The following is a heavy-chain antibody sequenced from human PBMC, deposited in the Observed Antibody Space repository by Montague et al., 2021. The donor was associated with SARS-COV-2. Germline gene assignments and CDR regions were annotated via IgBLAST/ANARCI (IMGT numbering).Heavy chain of an antibody. Sequence: SLRLSCAASGFTISSYWMSWVRQAPGKGLEWVANIRQDGSDKYXXXSXXXRFTIFRDNAKNSLYLQMNSLTAEDTGVYYCTRDRDYGDYLNWFNPWGQGTLVTVSS. V-gene: IGHV3-7*01. CDR3: TRDRDYGDYLNWFNP. J-gene: IGHJ5*02. CDR1: GFTISSYW. CDR2: IRQDGSDK. D-gene: IGHD4-17*01.